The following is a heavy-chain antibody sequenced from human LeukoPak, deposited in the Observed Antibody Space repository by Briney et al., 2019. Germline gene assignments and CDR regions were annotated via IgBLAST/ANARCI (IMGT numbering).Heavy chain of an antibody. V-gene: IGHV4-61*02. D-gene: IGHD2-8*01. Sequence: PSQTLSLTCTVSGGSISSGSDYWSWIRQPAGKGLEWIGRIYTSGSTDCNPSLKSRVTISVGTSKNQFSLKLSSVTAADTAVYYCARSPYCTNGVCYSRYYFDYWGQGTLVTVSS. CDR2: IYTSGST. J-gene: IGHJ4*02. CDR1: GGSISSGSDY. CDR3: ARSPYCTNGVCYSRYYFDY.